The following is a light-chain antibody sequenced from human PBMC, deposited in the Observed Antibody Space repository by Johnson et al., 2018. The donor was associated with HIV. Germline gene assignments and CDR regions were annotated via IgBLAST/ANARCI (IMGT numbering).Light chain of an antibody. V-gene: IGLV1-51*01. CDR2: DNN. J-gene: IGLJ1*01. CDR1: SSNIGNKD. Sequence: QSVLTQPPSVSAAPGQKVTISCSGSSSNIGNKDVAWYQQLPGTAPKLLIYDNNKRTSGIPDRFSCSKSGTSATLGITGLQTGDEADYYCGTWERSLSAGFFGTETKVTVL. CDR3: GTWERSLSAGF.